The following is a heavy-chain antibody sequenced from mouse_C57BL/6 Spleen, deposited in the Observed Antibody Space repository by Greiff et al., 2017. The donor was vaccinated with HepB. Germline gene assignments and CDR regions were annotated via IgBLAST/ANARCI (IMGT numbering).Heavy chain of an antibody. J-gene: IGHJ1*03. V-gene: IGHV5-6*02. D-gene: IGHD2-2*01. CDR1: GFTFSSYG. Sequence: DVMLVESGGDLVKPGGSLKLSCAASGFTFSSYGMSWVRQTPDKRLEWVATISSGGSYTYYPDSVTGRFTISRDNAKNTLYLQMSSLKSEDTARYYWARHAEGYDGYFDVWGTGTTVTGSS. CDR2: ISSGGSYT. CDR3: ARHAEGYDGYFDV.